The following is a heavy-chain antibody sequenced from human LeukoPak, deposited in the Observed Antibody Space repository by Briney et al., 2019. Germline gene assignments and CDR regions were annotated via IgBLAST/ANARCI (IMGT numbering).Heavy chain of an antibody. Sequence: PGRSLRLSCAASGFTFSRYWMSWVRQAPGKGLEWVAHINQDGSGTYYVDSVKGRFTISRDNAKNSLFLQMNSLRVEDTAVYYCARLGYSAYETYYFDYWGQGSLVTVSS. CDR1: GFTFSRYW. V-gene: IGHV3-7*04. D-gene: IGHD5-12*01. J-gene: IGHJ4*02. CDR3: ARLGYSAYETYYFDY. CDR2: INQDGSGT.